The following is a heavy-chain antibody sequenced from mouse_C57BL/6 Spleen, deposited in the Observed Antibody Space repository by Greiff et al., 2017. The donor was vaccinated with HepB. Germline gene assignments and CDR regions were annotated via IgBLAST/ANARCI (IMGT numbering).Heavy chain of an antibody. CDR3: AREESALVFAY. CDR1: GYSITSGYY. D-gene: IGHD4-1*01. V-gene: IGHV3-6*01. J-gene: IGHJ3*01. CDR2: ISYDGSN. Sequence: EVKLVESGPGLVKPSQSLSLTCSVTGYSITSGYYWNWIRQFPGNKLEWMGYISYDGSNNYNPSLKNRISITRDTSKNQFFLKLNSVTTEDTATYYCAREESALVFAYWGQGTLVTVSA.